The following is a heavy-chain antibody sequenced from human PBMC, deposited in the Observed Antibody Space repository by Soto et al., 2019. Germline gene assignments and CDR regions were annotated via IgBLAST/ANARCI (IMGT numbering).Heavy chain of an antibody. V-gene: IGHV4-59*08. Sequence: PSETLSLTCTVSGGSISSYYWTWIRQPPGKGLEWIGFMYNSGSTHYNPSLKSRVTISVDASKNQFSLRLNSVNAADTAVYYCARHDPLTTVTSQQGNLDYWGQGILVTRLL. CDR1: GGSISSYY. CDR3: ARHDPLTTVTSQQGNLDY. J-gene: IGHJ4*02. CDR2: MYNSGST. D-gene: IGHD4-17*01.